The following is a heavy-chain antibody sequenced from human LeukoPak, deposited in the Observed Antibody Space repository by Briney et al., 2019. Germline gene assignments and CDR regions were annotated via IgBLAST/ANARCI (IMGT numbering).Heavy chain of an antibody. CDR3: AKDRVWGNYRSLDY. D-gene: IGHD3-16*02. CDR1: GFTFSSYA. Sequence: GSLRLSCAASGFTFSSYAMSWVRQAPGKGLQWVSAIGGSGGSTYYADSVKGRFTISRDNSKNTLYLQMNSLRAEDTAVYYCAKDRVWGNYRSLDYWGQGTLVTVSS. J-gene: IGHJ4*02. CDR2: IGGSGGST. V-gene: IGHV3-23*01.